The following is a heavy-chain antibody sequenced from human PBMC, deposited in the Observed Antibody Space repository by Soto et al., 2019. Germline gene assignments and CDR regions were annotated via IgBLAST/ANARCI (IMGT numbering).Heavy chain of an antibody. CDR1: GGSISSSHW. D-gene: IGHD6-13*01. Sequence: PSETLSLTCAVSGGSISSSHWWTWVRQPPGKGLDWIGEIFHSGSTNYNPSLRSRVTISLDKSRNHFSLTLRSVTAADTAVYYCARSPSSSWFGGGAFDIWGRGTMVTVSS. CDR2: IFHSGST. V-gene: IGHV4-4*02. J-gene: IGHJ3*02. CDR3: ARSPSSSWFGGGAFDI.